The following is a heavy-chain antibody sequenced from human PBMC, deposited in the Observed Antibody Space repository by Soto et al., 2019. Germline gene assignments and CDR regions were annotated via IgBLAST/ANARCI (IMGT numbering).Heavy chain of an antibody. D-gene: IGHD6-19*01. CDR2: ISAYNGNT. CDR3: AREYGGGWSKSTVYNWFDP. J-gene: IGHJ5*02. CDR1: GYTFTSYG. V-gene: IGHV1-18*01. Sequence: QVQLVQSGAEVKKPGASVKVSCKASGYTFTSYGISWVRQAPGQGLEWMGWISAYNGNTNYAQKLQGRVTMTTDTSTSTAYMELRSLRSDDTAVYYCAREYGGGWSKSTVYNWFDPWGQGTLVTVSS.